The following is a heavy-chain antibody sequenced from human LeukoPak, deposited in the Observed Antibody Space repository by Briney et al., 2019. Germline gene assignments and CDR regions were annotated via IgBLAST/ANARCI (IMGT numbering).Heavy chain of an antibody. J-gene: IGHJ6*03. CDR1: GFTFNTYN. D-gene: IGHD3-10*01. CDR2: ITSSSSYI. CDR3: ARLSAYYYGSFFYYYMDV. V-gene: IGHV3-21*01. Sequence: GESLRLSCVASGFTFNTYNMNWVCQAPGKGLEWVSSITSSSSYIYYADSVKGRFTISRDNAKSSLYLQMNSLRAEDTALYYCARLSAYYYGSFFYYYMDVWGKGTTVTVSS.